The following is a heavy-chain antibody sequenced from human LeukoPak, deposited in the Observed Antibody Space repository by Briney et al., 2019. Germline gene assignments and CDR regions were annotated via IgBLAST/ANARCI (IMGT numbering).Heavy chain of an antibody. CDR3: AVAAAGTGEDWFDP. J-gene: IGHJ5*02. D-gene: IGHD6-13*01. V-gene: IGHV3-48*03. CDR1: GFNFSSYE. CDR2: ISSSGSTI. Sequence: PGGSLRLSCAASGFNFSSYEMNWVRQAPGKGLEWVSYISSSGSTIYYADSVKGRFTISRDNAKNSLYLQMNSLRAEDTAVYYCAVAAAGTGEDWFDPWGQGTLVTVSS.